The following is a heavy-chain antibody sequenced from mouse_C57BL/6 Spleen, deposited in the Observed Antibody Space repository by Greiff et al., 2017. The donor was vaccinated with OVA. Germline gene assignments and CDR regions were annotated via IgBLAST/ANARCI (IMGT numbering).Heavy chain of an antibody. Sequence: VQLKQSGAELVRPGASVKLSCTASGFNIKDDYMHWVKQRPEQGLEWIGWIDPGNGATEYASKFPGKATITADTSSHTSYLQLSSLTSEDTAVYYCTRGRRTWFAYWGQGTLVTVSA. CDR2: IDPGNGAT. CDR3: TRGRRTWFAY. V-gene: IGHV14-4*01. CDR1: GFNIKDDY. D-gene: IGHD2-12*01. J-gene: IGHJ3*01.